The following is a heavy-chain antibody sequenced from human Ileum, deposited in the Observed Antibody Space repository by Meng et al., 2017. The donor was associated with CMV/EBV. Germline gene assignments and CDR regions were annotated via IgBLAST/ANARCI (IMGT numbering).Heavy chain of an antibody. J-gene: IGHJ4*02. CDR2: ISASGTTI. D-gene: IGHD3-22*01. CDR3: ARDRRHYGDSSGYGSLDY. CDR1: TCRDYY. V-gene: IGHV3-11*04. Sequence: TCRDYYRTWIRQAPGKGLEWVSYISASGTTIYYADSVKGRFTISRDNAKNSLYLQMNSLRAEDTAVYYCARDRRHYGDSSGYGSLDYWGQGTLVTVSS.